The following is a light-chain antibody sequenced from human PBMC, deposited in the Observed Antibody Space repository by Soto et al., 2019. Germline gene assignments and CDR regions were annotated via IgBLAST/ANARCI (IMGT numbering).Light chain of an antibody. J-gene: IGLJ2*01. CDR2: EVS. Sequence: QSALTQPASVSGSPGQSITISCAGTSSDIGAYNYVSWYQQHPGRAPKLMLYEVSHRPSGVSNRFSGSKSANTASLTISGLQPEDEADYYCGSYTGTSTDVLFGGGTKLTVL. V-gene: IGLV2-14*01. CDR3: GSYTGTSTDVL. CDR1: SSDIGAYNY.